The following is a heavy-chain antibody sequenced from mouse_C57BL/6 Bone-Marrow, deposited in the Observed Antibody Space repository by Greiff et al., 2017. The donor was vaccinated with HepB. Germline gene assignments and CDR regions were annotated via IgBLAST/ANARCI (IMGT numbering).Heavy chain of an antibody. CDR1: GFNVKDYY. J-gene: IGHJ3*01. V-gene: IGHV14-1*01. CDR2: IDPEDGDT. CDR3: TTRQLRAWFAY. Sequence: DVKLVESGAELVRPGASVKLSCTASGFNVKDYYMHWVKQRPEQGLEWIGRIDPEDGDTEYAPKFQGKATMTADTSSNTAYLQLSSLTSEYTAVYYCTTRQLRAWFAYWGQGTLVTVSA. D-gene: IGHD1-1*01.